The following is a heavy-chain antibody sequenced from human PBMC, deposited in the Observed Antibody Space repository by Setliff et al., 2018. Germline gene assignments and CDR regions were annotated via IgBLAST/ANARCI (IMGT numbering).Heavy chain of an antibody. CDR2: ISAYNGNT. J-gene: IGHJ6*02. Sequence: ASVKVSCKASGYTFTSYGISWVRQAPGQGLEWMGWISAYNGNTNYAQKLQGRVTMTTDTSTSTAYMELRSLRSDDTAVYYCARVTRNHYVASYYYGMDVWGQGTTVTVSS. CDR1: GYTFTSYG. V-gene: IGHV1-18*01. D-gene: IGHD4-17*01. CDR3: ARVTRNHYVASYYYGMDV.